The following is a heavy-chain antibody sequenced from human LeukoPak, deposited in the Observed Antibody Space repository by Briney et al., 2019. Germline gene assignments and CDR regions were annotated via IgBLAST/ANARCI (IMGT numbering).Heavy chain of an antibody. D-gene: IGHD6-13*01. Sequence: GGSLRLSCAASGFTFITYNMDWVRQAPGNGLEWVSYISSSGNTIYYANSVEGRFTISRDNAKNFLHLQMTSLRAEDSAVYYCVRVRPGSSWYQNYYMDFWGKGITVTVSS. J-gene: IGHJ6*03. V-gene: IGHV3-48*01. CDR1: GFTFITYN. CDR2: ISSSGNTI. CDR3: VRVRPGSSWYQNYYMDF.